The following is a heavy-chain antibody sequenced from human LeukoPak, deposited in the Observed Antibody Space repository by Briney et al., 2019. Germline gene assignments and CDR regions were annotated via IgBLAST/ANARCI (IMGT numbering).Heavy chain of an antibody. Sequence: PGGSLRLSCAASGFTFRDYSMNWVRQAPGGGGEWVCFISSTTNTIYYADSVKGRFTISRDNAKNSLYLQMHSLRDEDTAVYYCARDPNDYWGQGTLVTVSS. V-gene: IGHV3-48*02. CDR3: ARDPNDY. CDR1: GFTFRDYS. J-gene: IGHJ4*02. CDR2: ISSTTNTI.